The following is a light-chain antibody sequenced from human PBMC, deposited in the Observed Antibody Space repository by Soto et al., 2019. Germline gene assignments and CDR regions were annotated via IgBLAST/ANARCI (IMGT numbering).Light chain of an antibody. V-gene: IGKV3D-20*02. CDR3: QRRNNCTSSPT. Sequence: EIVLTQSPGTLSLSPGERATLSCRASHSVSNNYLAWYQQKPGQAPRLLIYDASTRATGIPDRFSGVGSGTKFTLTISILEPEDVAVDYYQRRNNCTSSPTFGGGTKVDIK. J-gene: IGKJ4*02. CDR1: HSVSNNY. CDR2: DAS.